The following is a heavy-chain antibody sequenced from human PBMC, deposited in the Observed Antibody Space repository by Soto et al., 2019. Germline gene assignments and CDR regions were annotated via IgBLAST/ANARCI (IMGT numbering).Heavy chain of an antibody. CDR3: ARGYGSGSYLY. D-gene: IGHD3-10*01. CDR1: GGSFSGYY. V-gene: IGHV4-34*01. CDR2: TNHSGST. J-gene: IGHJ4*02. Sequence: TLSLTCAVYGGSFSGYYWSWIRQPPGKGLEWIGETNHSGSTNYNPSLKSRVTISVDTSKNQFSLKLSSVTAADTAVYYCARGYGSGSYLYWGQGTLVTVSS.